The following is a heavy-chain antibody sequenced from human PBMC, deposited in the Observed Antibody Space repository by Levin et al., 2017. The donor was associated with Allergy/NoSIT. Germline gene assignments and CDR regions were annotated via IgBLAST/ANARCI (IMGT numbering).Heavy chain of an antibody. CDR2: ILDSGTTT. CDR1: GFTFSNYA. J-gene: IGHJ4*02. D-gene: IGHD2-2*02. CDR3: ATPACSASSCYRGLLDY. Sequence: PGGSLRLSCAASGFTFSNYAMSWVRLPPGKGLEWVSSILDSGTTTFYADSVKGRFTISRDNSKNTLYLQMNSLRAEDTAVYYCATPACSASSCYRGLLDYWGRGTLVAVSS. V-gene: IGHV3-23*01.